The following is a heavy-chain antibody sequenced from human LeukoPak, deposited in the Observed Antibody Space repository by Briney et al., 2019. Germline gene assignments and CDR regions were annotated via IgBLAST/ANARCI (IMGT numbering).Heavy chain of an antibody. CDR2: ISAYNGNT. V-gene: IGHV1-18*01. CDR1: GYTFTRYG. D-gene: IGHD2-2*01. J-gene: IGHJ4*02. CDR3: ARVGIVVVPAE. Sequence: GSSVNVSCKASGYTFTRYGISWARQAPGQGLEWMGWISAYNGNTNYAQKLQGRVTMTTDTSTSTAYMELRSLRSDDTAVYYCARVGIVVVPAEWGQGTLVTVSS.